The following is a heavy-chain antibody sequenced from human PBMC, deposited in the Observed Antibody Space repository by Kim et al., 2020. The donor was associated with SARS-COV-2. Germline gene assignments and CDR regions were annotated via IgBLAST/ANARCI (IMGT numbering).Heavy chain of an antibody. V-gene: IGHV4-31*03. CDR2: NYYSAST. Sequence: SETLSLTCTVSGGSISSGGYYWSWNRQHPGKGLEWIGYNYYSASTYYNPTLKSRVTITVDTSKHQFSLKLSSVTAPDTAGYYCARVPNTILGVVTHFDYWGQGTLVTVSS. CDR3: ARVPNTILGVVTHFDY. CDR1: GGSISSGGYY. J-gene: IGHJ4*02. D-gene: IGHD3-3*01.